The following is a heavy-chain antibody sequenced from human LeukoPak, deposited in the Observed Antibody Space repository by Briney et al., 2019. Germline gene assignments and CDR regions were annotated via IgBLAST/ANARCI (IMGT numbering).Heavy chain of an antibody. Sequence: GGSLRLSCAASGFTFSSYAMSWVRQAPGKGLEWMGWISAYNGDTNYAQKLQGRVTMTTDTSTSTAYMELSSLRSEDTAVYYCARGPGQYSYMDWGQGTLVTVSS. CDR1: GFTFSSYA. CDR2: ISAYNGDT. J-gene: IGHJ4*02. CDR3: ARGPGQYSYMD. V-gene: IGHV1-18*01. D-gene: IGHD5-18*01.